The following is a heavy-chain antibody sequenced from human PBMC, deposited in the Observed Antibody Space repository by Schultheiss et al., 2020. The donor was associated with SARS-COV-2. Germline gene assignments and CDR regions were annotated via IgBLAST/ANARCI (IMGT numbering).Heavy chain of an antibody. CDR3: ARVQGYSPGPDYYGMDV. D-gene: IGHD1-1*01. Sequence: SETLSLTCTVSGGSISSYYWSWIRQPPGKGLEWIGEINHSGSTNYNPSLKSRVTISVDTSKNQFSLKLSSVTAADTAVYYCARVQGYSPGPDYYGMDVWGQGTTVTVSS. CDR1: GGSISSYY. CDR2: INHSGST. J-gene: IGHJ6*02. V-gene: IGHV4-34*01.